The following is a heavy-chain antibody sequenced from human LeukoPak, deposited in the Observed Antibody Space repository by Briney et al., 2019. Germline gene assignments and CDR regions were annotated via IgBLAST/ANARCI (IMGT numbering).Heavy chain of an antibody. V-gene: IGHV4-59*01. D-gene: IGHD2-21*01. CDR1: GGSISNYY. CDR3: ARAGGEKDYYMDV. CDR2: IYFRGST. J-gene: IGHJ6*03. Sequence: PSETLSLTCTVSGGSISNYYWSWIRQPPGKGLEWIGYIYFRGSTNYNPSLKSRVTISVDTSKNQFSLRLSSVTAADTAVYYCARAGGEKDYYMDVWGKGTTVTVPS.